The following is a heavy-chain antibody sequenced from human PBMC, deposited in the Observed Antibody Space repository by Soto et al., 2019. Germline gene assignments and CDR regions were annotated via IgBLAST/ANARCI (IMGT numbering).Heavy chain of an antibody. CDR2: IIPIFGTA. CDR3: ARRSALNLGPMDY. V-gene: IGHV1-69*13. J-gene: IGHJ4*02. D-gene: IGHD3-3*01. Sequence: SVKVSCKASGGTCSSYAISWVRQAPGQGLEWMGGIIPIFGTANYAQKFQGRVTITADESTSTAYMELSSLRSEDTAVYYCARRSALNLGPMDYWGQGTLVTVSS. CDR1: GGTCSSYA.